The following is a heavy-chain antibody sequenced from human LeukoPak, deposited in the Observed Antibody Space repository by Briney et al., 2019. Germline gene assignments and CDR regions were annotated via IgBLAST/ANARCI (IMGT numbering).Heavy chain of an antibody. D-gene: IGHD3-22*01. Sequence: PSETLSLTCTVSGGSISSYYWSWIRQPPGKGLEWIGYIYYSGSTNYNPSLKSRVTISVDTSKNQFSLKLSSVTAADTAVYYCARGPSYYYDSSGYLDYWGQGTLVTVSP. V-gene: IGHV4-59*01. CDR1: GGSISSYY. CDR2: IYYSGST. CDR3: ARGPSYYYDSSGYLDY. J-gene: IGHJ4*02.